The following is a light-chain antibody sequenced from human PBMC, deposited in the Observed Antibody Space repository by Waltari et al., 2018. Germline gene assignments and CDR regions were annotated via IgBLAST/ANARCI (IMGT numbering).Light chain of an antibody. CDR2: DKN. CDR3: HSRDASGVAGS. V-gene: IGLV3-19*01. J-gene: IGLJ2*01. CDR1: SLRSYY. Sequence: SSELTQDPAVSVAMGQTVRITCQGDSLRSYYASWYQQRPGQAPILVMYDKNNRPSGVPDRFAGSRSHNTASLTITGAQAEDEASYYCHSRDASGVAGSFGGGTKLTVL.